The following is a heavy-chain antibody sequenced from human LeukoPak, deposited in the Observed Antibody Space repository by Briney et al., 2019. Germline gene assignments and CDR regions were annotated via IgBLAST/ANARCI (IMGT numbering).Heavy chain of an antibody. V-gene: IGHV1-2*02. CDR3: ARGAHVRMYDSNHNCFDP. J-gene: IGHJ5*02. CDR1: GYTFTGYY. CDR2: INPNSGGT. D-gene: IGHD3-22*01. Sequence: ASVKLSCKASGYTFTGYYMHWVRQAPGPGLEWMGWINPNSGGTTYAKQFQGSVTTTWEESTSTVYMELSSLRSEDTAVYYCARGAHVRMYDSNHNCFDPWGQGTLVTVSS.